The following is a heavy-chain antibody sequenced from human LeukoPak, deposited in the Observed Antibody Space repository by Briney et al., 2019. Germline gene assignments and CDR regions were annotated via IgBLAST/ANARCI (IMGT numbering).Heavy chain of an antibody. CDR3: AYQGIAVAGSGY. CDR2: ISGSGGST. Sequence: PGGSLRLSCAASGFTFSSYGMSWVRQAPGKGLEWVSAISGSGGSTYYADSVKGRFTISRDNSKNTLYLQMNSLRAEDTAVYYCAYQGIAVAGSGYWGQGTLVTVSS. D-gene: IGHD6-19*01. CDR1: GFTFSSYG. V-gene: IGHV3-23*01. J-gene: IGHJ4*02.